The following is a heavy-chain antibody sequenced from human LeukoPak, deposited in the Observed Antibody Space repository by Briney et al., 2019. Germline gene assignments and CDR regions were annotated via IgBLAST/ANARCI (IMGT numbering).Heavy chain of an antibody. D-gene: IGHD3-22*01. Sequence: PSETLSLTCAVYGVSFSSYYWSWIRQPPGKGLEWIGEINHTGSTNYNPSLKSRVTISVDTSKSQFSLKLSSVTAADTAVYYCARLGYYYDSSGYYYFDYWGQGTLVTVSS. CDR1: GVSFSSYY. J-gene: IGHJ4*02. CDR2: INHTGST. V-gene: IGHV4-34*01. CDR3: ARLGYYYDSSGYYYFDY.